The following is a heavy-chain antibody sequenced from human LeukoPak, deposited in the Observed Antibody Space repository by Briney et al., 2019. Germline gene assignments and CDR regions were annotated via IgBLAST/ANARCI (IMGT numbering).Heavy chain of an antibody. CDR3: ARDHLGSYFDY. Sequence: ASVKVSCKASGYTFTGYYMHWVRQAPGQGLEWMGWISAYNGNTNYAQKLQGRVTMTTDTSTSTAYMELRSLRSDDTAVYYCARDHLGSYFDYWGQGTLVTVSS. CDR1: GYTFTGYY. D-gene: IGHD1-26*01. J-gene: IGHJ4*02. CDR2: ISAYNGNT. V-gene: IGHV1-18*04.